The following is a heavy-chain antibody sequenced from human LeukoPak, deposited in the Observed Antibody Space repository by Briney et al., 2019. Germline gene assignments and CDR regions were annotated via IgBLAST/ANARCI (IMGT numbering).Heavy chain of an antibody. CDR3: ASSDYYRLDL. Sequence: GSLRLSCAASGFTVRSNYMTWVRQPPGKGLEWIGEIHQTGSTNYNPSLRSRGSISLDKAKNQFTLNLNSVTAADTAVYYCASSDYYRLDLWGQGILVTVSS. CDR2: IHQTGST. CDR1: GFTVRSNY. J-gene: IGHJ5*02. D-gene: IGHD6-25*01. V-gene: IGHV4-4*02.